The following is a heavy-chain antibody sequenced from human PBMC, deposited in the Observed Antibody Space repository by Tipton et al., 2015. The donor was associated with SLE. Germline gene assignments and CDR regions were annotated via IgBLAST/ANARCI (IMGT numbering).Heavy chain of an antibody. V-gene: IGHV4-61*05. J-gene: IGHJ6*03. CDR3: TRGSRTWNSGYMDV. Sequence: TLSLTCTVSGDSISSSSYHWHWIRQPPGKGLDWIGYIFYSGSTNYNPSLKSRVTISLDTSKNQFSLRLTSVTAADTAMYYCTRGSRTWNSGYMDVWGRGTTVSVSS. D-gene: IGHD1-7*01. CDR1: GDSISSSSYH. CDR2: IFYSGST.